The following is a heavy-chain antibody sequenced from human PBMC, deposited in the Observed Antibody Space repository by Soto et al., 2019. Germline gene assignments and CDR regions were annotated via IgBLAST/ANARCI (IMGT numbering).Heavy chain of an antibody. Sequence: SETLSLTCTVSGGSISSGYYWSWIRQHPVKGLEWIGYIYYSGNTYYNPSLKSRVSISLDTSKSKFSLKLDSVTAADTAVYCCAIDAPGALCFPKCMDVLGQGTTVTVAS. V-gene: IGHV4-31*03. CDR1: GGSISSGYY. CDR3: AIDAPGALCFPKCMDV. CDR2: IYYSGNT. J-gene: IGHJ6*01. D-gene: IGHD3-10*02.